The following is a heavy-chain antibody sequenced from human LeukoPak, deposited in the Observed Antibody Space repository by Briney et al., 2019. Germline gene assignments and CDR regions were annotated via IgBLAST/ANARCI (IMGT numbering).Heavy chain of an antibody. CDR2: IWYDGSNK. D-gene: IGHD3-3*01. V-gene: IGHV3-33*01. J-gene: IGHJ6*02. CDR3: ARVPYYDFWSGYSGDYYGMDV. Sequence: GGSLRLSCAASGFTFSSYGMHRVRQAPGKGLEWVAVIWYDGSNKYYADSVKGRFTISRDNSKNTLYLQMNSLRAEDTAVYYCARVPYYDFWSGYSGDYYGMDVWGQGTTVTVSS. CDR1: GFTFSSYG.